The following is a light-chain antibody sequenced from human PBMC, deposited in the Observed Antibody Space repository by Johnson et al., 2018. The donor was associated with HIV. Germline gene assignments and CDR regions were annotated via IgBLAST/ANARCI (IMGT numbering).Light chain of an antibody. J-gene: IGLJ1*01. CDR1: SSNIGNNY. Sequence: QSVLTQPPSVSAAPGQKVTISCSGISSNIGNNYVSWYQQLPGTAPKLLIYDNNKRPSGIPDRFSGSKSGTSATLGITGLQTGDEAVYYCGTWDSSLSAGRVFGTGTKVTVL. CDR2: DNN. V-gene: IGLV1-51*01. CDR3: GTWDSSLSAGRV.